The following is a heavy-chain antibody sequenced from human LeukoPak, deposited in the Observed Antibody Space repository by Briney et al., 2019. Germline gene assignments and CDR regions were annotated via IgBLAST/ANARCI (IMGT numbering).Heavy chain of an antibody. J-gene: IGHJ1*01. CDR3: ATHPTPTTVVRVDFQH. V-gene: IGHV3-66*02. CDR2: TYSGGST. D-gene: IGHD4-23*01. Sequence: QTGGSLRLSCAGSGFTFSNYWMGWVRQAPGKGLEWVSVTYSGGSTYYADSVKGRFTISRDNSENTLYLQMNSLRGEDTAVYYCATHPTPTTVVRVDFQHWGQGTLVTVSS. CDR1: GFTFSNYW.